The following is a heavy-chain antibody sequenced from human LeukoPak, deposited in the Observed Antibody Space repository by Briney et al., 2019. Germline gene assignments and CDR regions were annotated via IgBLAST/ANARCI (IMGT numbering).Heavy chain of an antibody. Sequence: SETLSLTCAVYGGSFSGYYWSWIRQPPGKGLEWIGEISHSGSTNYNPSLKSRVTISVDTSKNQFSLKLSSVTAADTAVYYCARVRLSGYGTYYYYYYGMDVWGQGTTVTVSS. CDR3: ARVRLSGYGTYYYYYYGMDV. V-gene: IGHV4-34*01. J-gene: IGHJ6*02. CDR1: GGSFSGYY. D-gene: IGHD5-12*01. CDR2: ISHSGST.